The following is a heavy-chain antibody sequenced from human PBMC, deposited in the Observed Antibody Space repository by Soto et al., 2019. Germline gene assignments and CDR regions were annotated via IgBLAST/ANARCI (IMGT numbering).Heavy chain of an antibody. CDR2: IYWDDDK. CDR3: AHRKSKGGVIVRPTAEYFQH. V-gene: IGHV2-5*02. Sequence: QITLKESGPTLVKPTQTLTLTCTFSGFSLSTSGVGVGWIRQPPGKALEWLALIYWDDDKRYSPSLKSRLTIPNDTPKNQVVLTMTNMDPVDTATYYCAHRKSKGGVIVRPTAEYFQHWGQGTLVTVSS. J-gene: IGHJ1*01. CDR1: GFSLSTSGVG. D-gene: IGHD3-16*02.